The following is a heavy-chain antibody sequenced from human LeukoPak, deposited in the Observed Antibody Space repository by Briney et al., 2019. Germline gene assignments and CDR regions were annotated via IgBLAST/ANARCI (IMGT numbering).Heavy chain of an antibody. D-gene: IGHD2-15*01. CDR1: GYTFTGYY. J-gene: IGHJ4*02. CDR3: ARVKVDEAGPYFDY. Sequence: ASVKVSCKASGYTFTGYYMHWVRQAPGQGLEWMGWINPNSGGTNYAQKFQGRVTMTRDTSISTAYMELSRLRSDDTAVYYCARVKVDEAGPYFDYWGQGTLVTVSS. CDR2: INPNSGGT. V-gene: IGHV1-2*02.